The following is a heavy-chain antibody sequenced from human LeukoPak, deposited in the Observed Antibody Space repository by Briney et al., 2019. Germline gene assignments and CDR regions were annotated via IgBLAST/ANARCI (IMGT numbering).Heavy chain of an antibody. CDR1: GYSISSGYY. J-gene: IGHJ5*02. D-gene: IGHD6-19*01. V-gene: IGHV4-38-2*02. Sequence: SETLSLTCTVSGYSISSGYYWGWIRQPPGKGLEWIGSIYHSGSTYYNPSLKSRVTISVDTSKNQFSLKLSSVTAADTAVYYCARRIVSGWSNWFDPWGQGTLVTVSS. CDR3: ARRIVSGWSNWFDP. CDR2: IYHSGST.